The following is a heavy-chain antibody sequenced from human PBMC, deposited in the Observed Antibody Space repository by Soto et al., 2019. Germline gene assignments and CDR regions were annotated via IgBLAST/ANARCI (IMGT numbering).Heavy chain of an antibody. D-gene: IGHD6-25*01. Sequence: ASVKVSCKASGGTFSSYAISWVRQAPGQGLEWMGGIIPIFGTANYAQKFQGRVTITADESTSTAYMELSSLRSEDTAVYYCARSIFAHRQVAGGYHYWGQGTLVTVSS. CDR2: IIPIFGTA. V-gene: IGHV1-69*13. J-gene: IGHJ4*02. CDR3: ARSIFAHRQVAGGYHY. CDR1: GGTFSSYA.